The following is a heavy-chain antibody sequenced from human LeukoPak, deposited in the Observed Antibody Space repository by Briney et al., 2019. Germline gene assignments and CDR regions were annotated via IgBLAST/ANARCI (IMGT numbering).Heavy chain of an antibody. CDR1: GFTFSSYA. J-gene: IGHJ5*02. Sequence: AGGSLRLSCAASGFTFSSYAMHWVRQAPGKGLEWVAVISYDGSNKYYADSVKGRFTISRDNSKNTLYLQMNSLRAEDTAVYYCARDYYGSGSYYNSWYNWFDPWGQGTPVTVSS. D-gene: IGHD3-10*01. CDR3: ARDYYGSGSYYNSWYNWFDP. CDR2: ISYDGSNK. V-gene: IGHV3-30-3*01.